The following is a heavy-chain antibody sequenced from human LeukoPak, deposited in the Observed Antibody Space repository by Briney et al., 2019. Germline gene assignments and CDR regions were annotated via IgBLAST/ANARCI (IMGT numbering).Heavy chain of an antibody. Sequence: GGSLRLSCAASGFTFSNAWMSWVRQAPGKGLEWVGRIKSKTDGGTTDYAAPAKGRFTISRDDSKNTLYLQMNSLKTEDTAVYYCTTDLGWDYDFWSGPIDYWGQGTLVTVSS. J-gene: IGHJ4*02. CDR3: TTDLGWDYDFWSGPIDY. CDR1: GFTFSNAW. D-gene: IGHD3-3*01. V-gene: IGHV3-15*01. CDR2: IKSKTDGGTT.